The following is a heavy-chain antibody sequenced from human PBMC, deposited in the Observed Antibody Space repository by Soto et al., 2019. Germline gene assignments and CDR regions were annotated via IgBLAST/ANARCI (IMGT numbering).Heavy chain of an antibody. CDR1: GFTFDDYA. CDR3: AKVRYYDSSGYFDY. CDR2: ISWNSGSI. D-gene: IGHD3-22*01. V-gene: IGHV3-9*01. Sequence: GGFLRLSCAASGFTFDDYAMHWVRQAPGKGLEWVSGISWNSGSIGYADSVKGRFTISRDNAKNSLYLQMNSLRAEDTALYYCAKVRYYDSSGYFDYWGQGTLVTVSS. J-gene: IGHJ4*02.